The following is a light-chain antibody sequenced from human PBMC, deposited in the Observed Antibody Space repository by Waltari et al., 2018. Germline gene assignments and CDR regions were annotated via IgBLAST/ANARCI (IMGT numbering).Light chain of an antibody. Sequence: QSVLTQPPSVSGAPGQRVTISCTGSSSHIGAGYDVHWYQQLPGTAPKLLIYGNSNRHSGVPDRFSGSKSGTSASLASTGLQAEDEADYYCQSYDSSLSGYVFGTGTKVTVL. CDR1: SSHIGAGYD. CDR3: QSYDSSLSGYV. J-gene: IGLJ1*01. CDR2: GNS. V-gene: IGLV1-40*01.